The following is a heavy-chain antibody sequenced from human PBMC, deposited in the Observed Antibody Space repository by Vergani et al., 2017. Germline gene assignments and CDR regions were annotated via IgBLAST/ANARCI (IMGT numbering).Heavy chain of an antibody. CDR3: ARIAPESPSNTSCSTGWFDP. J-gene: IGHJ5*02. D-gene: IGHD2-2*01. Sequence: QVTLRESGPALVKPTQTLTLTCTFSGFSLSTSGMCVSWIRQPPGKALEWLALIDWDDDKYYSTSLKTRLTISKDNSKNQVVLTMTNMDPVDTATYYCARIAPESPSNTSCSTGWFDPWGQGTLVTVSS. CDR2: IDWDDDK. V-gene: IGHV2-70*01. CDR1: GFSLSTSGMC.